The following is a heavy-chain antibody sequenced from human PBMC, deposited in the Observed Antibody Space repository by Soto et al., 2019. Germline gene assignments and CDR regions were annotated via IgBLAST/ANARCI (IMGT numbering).Heavy chain of an antibody. D-gene: IGHD3-3*01. Sequence: GGSLRLSCAASGFTFSSYSMNWVRQAPGKGLEWISYISTTNSSIYYADSVKGRFTISRDNAKNSLFLQMNSLRDEDTAVYYCARKGVAFDYWGQGALVTVS. V-gene: IGHV3-48*02. CDR3: ARKGVAFDY. CDR1: GFTFSSYS. CDR2: ISTTNSSI. J-gene: IGHJ4*02.